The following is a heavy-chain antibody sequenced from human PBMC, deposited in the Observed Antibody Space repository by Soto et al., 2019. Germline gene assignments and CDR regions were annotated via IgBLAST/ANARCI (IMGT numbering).Heavy chain of an antibody. V-gene: IGHV6-1*01. J-gene: IGHJ3*02. CDR1: GDSVSSSRAA. CDR3: AREDSAGTHDALDM. Sequence: QVQLQQSGPGLVKPSQTLSLTCAISGDSVSSSRAAWGWIRQSPSRGLEWLGRTYYRSRWYNDYADLVKSRITIKPDTYRNQLSLQVIAATPEDTAVYYWAREDSAGTHDALDMWGHGTMVTVSS. CDR2: TYYRSRWYN. D-gene: IGHD3-10*01.